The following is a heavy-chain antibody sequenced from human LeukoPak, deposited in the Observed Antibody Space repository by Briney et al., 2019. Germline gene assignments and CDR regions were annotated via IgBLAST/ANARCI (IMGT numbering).Heavy chain of an antibody. CDR3: ARDIGRDGYHLYYFDY. J-gene: IGHJ4*02. CDR2: ICNGRTT. D-gene: IGHD5-24*01. CDR1: GDSISSITYY. V-gene: IGHV4-39*02. Sequence: SETLSLTCTVSGDSISSITYYWAWIRRPPGKGLEWIGSICNGRTTYYNPSLKGRVTMSIDTSKNQFSLKLSSVTAADTAVYYCARDIGRDGYHLYYFDYWGQGTLVTVSS.